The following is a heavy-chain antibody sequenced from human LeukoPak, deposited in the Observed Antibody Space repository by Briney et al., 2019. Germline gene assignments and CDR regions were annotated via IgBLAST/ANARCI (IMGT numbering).Heavy chain of an antibody. CDR1: GYTFTGYY. CDR3: ASLGLYSSGYAFDY. Sequence: ASVKVSCKASGYTFTGYYMHWVRQAPGQGLEWMGWINPNSGGTNYAQKFQGRVTMTRDTSISTAYMELSRLRSDDTAVYYCASLGLYSSGYAFDYWGEGALVTVSS. V-gene: IGHV1-2*02. J-gene: IGHJ4*02. D-gene: IGHD3-22*01. CDR2: INPNSGGT.